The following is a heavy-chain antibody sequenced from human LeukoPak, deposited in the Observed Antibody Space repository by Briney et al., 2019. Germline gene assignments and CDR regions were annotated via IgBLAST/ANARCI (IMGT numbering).Heavy chain of an antibody. Sequence: PSETLSLTCAVYGGSFSGYYWSWIRQPPGKGLEWIGEINHSGSTNYNPSLKSRVTISVDTSENQFSLKLSSVTAADTAVYYCARTITIFGVVTYDYWGQGTLVTVSS. CDR2: INHSGST. V-gene: IGHV4-34*01. CDR3: ARTITIFGVVTYDY. D-gene: IGHD3-3*01. J-gene: IGHJ4*02. CDR1: GGSFSGYY.